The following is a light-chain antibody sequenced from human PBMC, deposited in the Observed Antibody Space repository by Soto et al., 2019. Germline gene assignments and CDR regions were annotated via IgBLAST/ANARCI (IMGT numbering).Light chain of an antibody. J-gene: IGKJ5*01. CDR3: QQYNGWPIT. V-gene: IGKV3-20*01. Sequence: EIVLTQSPGTLSLSPGERATLSCRASHSVSSSYLAWYQQKPGQAPRLLIYGASSRATGIPDRFSGSGSGTDFTLTISSLQSEDFAVYYCQQYNGWPITFGQGTRMEIK. CDR1: HSVSSSY. CDR2: GAS.